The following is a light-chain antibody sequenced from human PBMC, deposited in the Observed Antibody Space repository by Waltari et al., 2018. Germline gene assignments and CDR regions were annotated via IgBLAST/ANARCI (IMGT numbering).Light chain of an antibody. CDR3: CSYAGSSTFV. CDR2: DVS. V-gene: IGLV2-23*02. J-gene: IGLJ3*02. Sequence: QSALTQPASVSGSPGQSITISCTGTSSDVGGYNYVSWYQQHPGKAPKLMIYDVSKRPSGVSNRFSGSKSGTTASLTIAGLQAEDEADYYCCSYAGSSTFVFGGGTKLTVL. CDR1: SSDVGGYNY.